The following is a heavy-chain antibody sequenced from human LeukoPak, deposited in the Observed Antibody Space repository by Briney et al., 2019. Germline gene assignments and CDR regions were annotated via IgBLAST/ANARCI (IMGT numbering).Heavy chain of an antibody. V-gene: IGHV1-2*02. J-gene: IGHJ4*02. CDR2: INPNSGGT. Sequence: ASVKVSCKASGYTFTGYFLHWVRQAPGQGLEWLGWINPNSGGTDYAQTFQGRFTMTRDTSISTAYMELSRLRSDDTAVYYCARFGERQLIDFWGQGSLVTVSS. CDR3: ARFGERQLIDF. D-gene: IGHD3-16*01. CDR1: GYTFTGYF.